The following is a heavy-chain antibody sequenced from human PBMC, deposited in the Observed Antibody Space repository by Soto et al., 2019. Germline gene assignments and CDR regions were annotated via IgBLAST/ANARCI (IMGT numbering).Heavy chain of an antibody. CDR3: AREFQSRFDP. CDR1: GDSISSGPYY. CDR2: IYYSGNT. Sequence: PSETLSLTCSVSGDSISSGPYYWSWIRQLPGKGLEWIGYIYYSGNTYYNPSLKSRVAISVDTSENQFSLKLRSVTVADTAVYYCAREFQSRFDPWGVGALVTVSS. V-gene: IGHV4-31*03. J-gene: IGHJ5*02.